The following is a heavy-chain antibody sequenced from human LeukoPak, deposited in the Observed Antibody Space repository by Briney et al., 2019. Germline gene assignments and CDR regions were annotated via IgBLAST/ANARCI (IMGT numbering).Heavy chain of an antibody. CDR3: ARGGAMVRGVIKRFGMDV. Sequence: SETLSLTCAVYGGSFSGYYWSWLRQPPGKGLEWLGEINHSGSTNYNPSLKSRVTISVDTSKNQFSLKLSSVTAADTAVYYCARGGAMVRGVIKRFGMDVWGKGTTVTVSS. D-gene: IGHD3-10*01. CDR1: GGSFSGYY. J-gene: IGHJ6*04. V-gene: IGHV4-34*01. CDR2: INHSGST.